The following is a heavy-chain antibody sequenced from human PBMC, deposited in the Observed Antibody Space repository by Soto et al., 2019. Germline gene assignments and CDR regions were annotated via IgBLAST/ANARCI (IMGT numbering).Heavy chain of an antibody. D-gene: IGHD2-8*02. J-gene: IGHJ6*02. CDR1: GYSFTSYW. Sequence: PGESLKISCKGSGYSFTSYWIGWVRQMPGKGLEWMGIIYPGDSDTRYSPSFQGQVTISADKSISTAYLQWSSLKASDTAMYYCAGGSNSGYYYYGMDVWGQGTTVTVSS. CDR3: AGGSNSGYYYYGMDV. CDR2: IYPGDSDT. V-gene: IGHV5-51*01.